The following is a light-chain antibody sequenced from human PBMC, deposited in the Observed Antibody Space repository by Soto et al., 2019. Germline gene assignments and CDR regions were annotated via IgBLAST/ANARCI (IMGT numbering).Light chain of an antibody. CDR3: ATWDDTLSGPV. V-gene: IGLV2-14*01. J-gene: IGLJ2*01. CDR1: ITDVGSYNY. CDR2: EVS. Sequence: QSALTQPASVSGSPGQSITISCTGTITDVGSYNYVSWYQQHPGKAPKLMIYEVSNRPSGVSDRFSGSKAGTSASLAISGLRSEDEADYHCATWDDTLSGPVFGGGTKLTVL.